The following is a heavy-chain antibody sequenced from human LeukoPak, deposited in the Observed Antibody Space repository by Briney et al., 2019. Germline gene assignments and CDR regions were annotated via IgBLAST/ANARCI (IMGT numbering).Heavy chain of an antibody. Sequence: TSETLSLTCAVYGGSFSGYYWSWIRQPPGKGLEWIGEINHSGSTNYNPSLKSRVTISVDTSKNQFSLKLSSVTAADTAVYYCARGKAPLKTMIRAFDIWGQGTMVTVSS. CDR2: INHSGST. CDR1: GGSFSGYY. CDR3: ARGKAPLKTMIRAFDI. V-gene: IGHV4-34*01. J-gene: IGHJ3*02. D-gene: IGHD3-10*01.